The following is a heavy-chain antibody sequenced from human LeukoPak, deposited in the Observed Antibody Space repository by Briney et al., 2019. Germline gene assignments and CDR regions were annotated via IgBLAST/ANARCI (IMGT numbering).Heavy chain of an antibody. CDR2: INHSGSA. J-gene: IGHJ5*02. V-gene: IGHV4-34*01. CDR1: GGSFSGYS. D-gene: IGHD3-16*01. CDR3: ARGRLLMWFDP. Sequence: SETLSLTCAVYGGSFSGYSWSWIRQPPGKGLEWIGEINHSGSANYNPSLKSRVTISVDTSKKQFSLKLSSVTAADTAVYYCARGRLLMWFDPWGQGTLVTVSS.